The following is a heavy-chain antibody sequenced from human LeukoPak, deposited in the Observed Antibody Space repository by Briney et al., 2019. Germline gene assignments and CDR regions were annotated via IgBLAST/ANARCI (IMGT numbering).Heavy chain of an antibody. V-gene: IGHV3-23*01. CDR1: GFTVSSNY. J-gene: IGHJ4*02. CDR3: AKVDDGTRLYYFDY. Sequence: PGGSLRLSCAASGFTVSSNYMSWVRQAPGKGLEWVSAISGSGGSTYYADSVKGRFTISRDNSKNTLYLQMNSLRAEDTAVYYCAKVDDGTRLYYFDYWGQGTLVTVSS. D-gene: IGHD1-26*01. CDR2: ISGSGGST.